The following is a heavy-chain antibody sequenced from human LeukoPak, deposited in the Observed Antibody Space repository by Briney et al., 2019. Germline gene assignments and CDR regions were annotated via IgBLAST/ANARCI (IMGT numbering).Heavy chain of an antibody. D-gene: IGHD3-3*02. CDR1: GFTFNSDG. V-gene: IGHV3-30*02. CDR2: IQYDGSYK. Sequence: GGSLRLSCAASGFTFNSDGMHWVRQAPGKGLEWVAFIQYDGSYKDYAESVKGRFTISRDNSKNTLYLQMNSLRAEDTAVYYCARDLPPPIRPRGAFDIWGQGTMVTVSS. J-gene: IGHJ3*02. CDR3: ARDLPPPIRPRGAFDI.